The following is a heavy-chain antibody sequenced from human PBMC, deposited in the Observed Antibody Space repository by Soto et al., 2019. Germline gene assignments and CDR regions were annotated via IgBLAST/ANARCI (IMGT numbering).Heavy chain of an antibody. CDR1: GFSVTANS. Sequence: GGSLRLSCAASGFSVTANSMSWVRQAPGKGLEWVSVMHSDVTTYYADSVKGRFIISRDNSKNTLYLQMGNLRGEDTARYFCARQLSGSWYNWFDPWGQGTLVTVSS. CDR2: MHSDVTT. D-gene: IGHD6-13*01. V-gene: IGHV3-53*01. CDR3: ARQLSGSWYNWFDP. J-gene: IGHJ5*02.